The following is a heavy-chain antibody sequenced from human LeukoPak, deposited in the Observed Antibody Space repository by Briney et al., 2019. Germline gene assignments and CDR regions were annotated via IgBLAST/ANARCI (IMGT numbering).Heavy chain of an antibody. V-gene: IGHV3-7*05. CDR2: IKADGSEK. CDR1: GFSFSGHW. D-gene: IGHD3-16*02. Sequence: GGSLRLSCAASGFSFSGHWMNWVRQPPGKGLEWVANIKADGSEKYYVDSVKGRFTISRDDAKRTVDLQMDNLRAKDAAIYYGGYRNNFEYWGQGALVTVSS. J-gene: IGHJ4*02. CDR3: GYRNNFEY.